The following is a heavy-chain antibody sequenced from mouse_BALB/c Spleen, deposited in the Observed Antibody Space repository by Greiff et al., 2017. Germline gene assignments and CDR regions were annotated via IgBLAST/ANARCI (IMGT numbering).Heavy chain of an antibody. CDR3: ARGLYGNYAMDY. D-gene: IGHD2-1*01. J-gene: IGHJ4*01. CDR1: GFTFSDYY. Sequence: DVHLVESGGGLVKPGGSLKLSCAASGFTFSDYYMYWVRQTPEKRLEWVATISDGGSYTYYPDSVKGRFTISRDNAKNNLYLQMSSLKSEDTAMYYCARGLYGNYAMDYWGQGTSVTVSS. CDR2: ISDGGSYT. V-gene: IGHV5-4*02.